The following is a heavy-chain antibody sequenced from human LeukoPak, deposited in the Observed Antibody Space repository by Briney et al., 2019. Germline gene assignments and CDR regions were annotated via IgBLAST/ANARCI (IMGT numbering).Heavy chain of an antibody. CDR3: ASNVEMATKGPSYFDY. D-gene: IGHD5-24*01. J-gene: IGHJ4*02. CDR2: ISSSSSTI. V-gene: IGHV3-48*01. Sequence: SGGSLRLSCAASGFTFSSYSMNWVRQAPGKGLEWVSYISSSSSTIYYADSVKGRFTISRDNAKNSLYLQMNSLRAEDTAVYYCASNVEMATKGPSYFDYWGQGTLVTVSS. CDR1: GFTFSSYS.